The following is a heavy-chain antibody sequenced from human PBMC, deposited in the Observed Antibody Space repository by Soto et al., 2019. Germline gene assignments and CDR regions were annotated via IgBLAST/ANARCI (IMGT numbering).Heavy chain of an antibody. J-gene: IGHJ3*02. CDR1: GGAISAFD. D-gene: IGHD6-6*01. CDR3: ARSPSTSTPGSFDI. Sequence: SETLSLTCSVSGGAISAFDWNWIRQSAGTGLEWIGRIYASGHTTYNPSLESRVSMSVDTSKHQFSLKLSSVSAADTAVYYCARSPSTSTPGSFDIWGQGRMVTVSS. CDR2: IYASGHT. V-gene: IGHV4-4*07.